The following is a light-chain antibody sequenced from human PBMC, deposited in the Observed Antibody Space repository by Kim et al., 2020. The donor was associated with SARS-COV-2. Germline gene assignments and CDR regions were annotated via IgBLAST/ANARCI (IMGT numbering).Light chain of an antibody. Sequence: QSALTQPASVSGSPGQSITISCTGTSSDVGGYNSVSWYQQHPGKAPKLMIYDVSDRPSGVSNRFSGSKSGNTASLTISGLQAEDEAVYYCSSYISSSNVFGTGTKVTVL. CDR2: DVS. CDR3: SSYISSSNV. J-gene: IGLJ1*01. CDR1: SSDVGGYNS. V-gene: IGLV2-14*03.